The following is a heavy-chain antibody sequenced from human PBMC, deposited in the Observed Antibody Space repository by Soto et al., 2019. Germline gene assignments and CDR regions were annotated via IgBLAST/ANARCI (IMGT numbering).Heavy chain of an antibody. J-gene: IGHJ4*02. CDR1: GDSISNNNW. V-gene: IGHV4-4*02. Sequence: QVQLQESGPGLVKPSGTLSLTCAVSGDSISNNNWWSWVRQPPGKGLEWIGEIYHSGSTNYNPSLKGRVPLSVDKSKNQFSLKLSSVTAADTAVYYWARSTVTEDCWGQGTPVTVSA. CDR2: IYHSGST. D-gene: IGHD4-17*01. CDR3: ARSTVTEDC.